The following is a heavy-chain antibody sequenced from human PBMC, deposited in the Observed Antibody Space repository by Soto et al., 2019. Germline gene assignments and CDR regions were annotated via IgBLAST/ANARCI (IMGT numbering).Heavy chain of an antibody. V-gene: IGHV3-33*01. CDR3: ARNGFGELLLLQPNYYYYGMDV. J-gene: IGHJ6*02. D-gene: IGHD3-10*01. CDR2: IWYDGSNK. Sequence: GGSLRLSCAASGFTFSSYGMHWVRQAPGKGLEWVAVIWYDGSNKYYADSVKGRFTISRDNSKNTLYLQMNSLRAEDTAVYYCARNGFGELLLLQPNYYYYGMDVWGQGTTVTVSS. CDR1: GFTFSSYG.